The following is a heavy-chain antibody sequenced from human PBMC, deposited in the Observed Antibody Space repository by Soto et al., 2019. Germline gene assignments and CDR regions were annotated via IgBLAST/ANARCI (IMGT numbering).Heavy chain of an antibody. Sequence: PEGSLRLSCAAAGFTFSNYTMNWVRHAPGKGLEWVAVISGDGSNRYYAESVWGRFTVSRDSSKNTRYLQMHSLRVEDTAVDFCAKNPAAMVTEYGMDVWGQGTTVTVS. CDR1: GFTFSNYT. J-gene: IGHJ6*02. V-gene: IGHV3-30-3*01. CDR2: ISGDGSNR. CDR3: AKNPAAMVTEYGMDV. D-gene: IGHD5-18*01.